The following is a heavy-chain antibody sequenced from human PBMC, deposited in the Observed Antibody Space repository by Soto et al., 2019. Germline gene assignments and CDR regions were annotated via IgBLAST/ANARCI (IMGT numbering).Heavy chain of an antibody. D-gene: IGHD6-19*01. CDR3: TTGGSPLDT. V-gene: IGHV3-15*07. J-gene: IGHJ3*02. CDR2: IRSKADGGIT. CDR1: GIPVSNAW. Sequence: PGGSTRLSCAASGIPVSNAWMNWVRQAPGKGLEWVGRIRSKADGGITDYPAPVKGRFTISRDDSKNMVHLQIDSLKTEDTAVYYCTTGGSPLDTWGQGTMVTVSS.